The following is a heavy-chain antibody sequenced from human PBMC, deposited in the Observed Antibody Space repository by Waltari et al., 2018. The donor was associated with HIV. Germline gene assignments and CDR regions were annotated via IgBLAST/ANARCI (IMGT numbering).Heavy chain of an antibody. CDR2: IKPNSGGT. Sequence: QVQLVQSGAEVKKPGASVKVSCKASGYTFTGYYMHWVRQAPGQGLEWMGWIKPNSGGTNYAQKIQGRVTMTRDTSISTAYMELSRLRSDDTAVYYCARGLRYYYDSSGYHPVDYWGQGTLVTVSS. CDR1: GYTFTGYY. CDR3: ARGLRYYYDSSGYHPVDY. V-gene: IGHV1-2*02. J-gene: IGHJ4*02. D-gene: IGHD3-22*01.